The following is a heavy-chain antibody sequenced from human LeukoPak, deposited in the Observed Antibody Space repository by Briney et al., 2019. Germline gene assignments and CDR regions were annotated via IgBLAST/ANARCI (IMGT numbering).Heavy chain of an antibody. CDR2: ISYDGSNK. CDR1: GYTFTSYA. D-gene: IGHD1-26*01. Sequence: SCKASGYTFTSYAMHWVRQAPGKGLEWVAVISYDGSNKYYADSVKGRFTISRDNSKNTLYLQMNSLRAEDTAVYYCAREGGATTFDFWGQGTLVTVSS. J-gene: IGHJ4*02. CDR3: AREGGATTFDF. V-gene: IGHV3-30-3*01.